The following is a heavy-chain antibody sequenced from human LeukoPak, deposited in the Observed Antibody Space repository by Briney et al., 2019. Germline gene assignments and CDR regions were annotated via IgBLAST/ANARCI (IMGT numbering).Heavy chain of an antibody. CDR3: AKRGTEGSSSLEYFDY. CDR2: ISDSGGST. V-gene: IGHV3-23*01. D-gene: IGHD6-6*01. J-gene: IGHJ4*02. CDR1: GYTFSSYA. Sequence: QPGGSLRLSCAASGYTFSSYAMSWVRQAPGKGLEWVSLISDSGGSTYYADSVKGRFAISRDNSKNTLYLQMNSLRVDDTAVYYCAKRGTEGSSSLEYFDYWGQGSLVTVSS.